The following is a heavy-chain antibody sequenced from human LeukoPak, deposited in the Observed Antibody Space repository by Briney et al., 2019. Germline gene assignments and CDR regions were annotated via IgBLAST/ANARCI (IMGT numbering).Heavy chain of an antibody. J-gene: IGHJ5*02. CDR2: ISSSSSYI. CDR3: ARESTYDFWSGYSGGNNWFDP. CDR1: GFTFSSYS. V-gene: IGHV3-21*01. Sequence: PGGSLRLSCAASGFTFSSYSMNWVRQAPGKGLEWVSSISSSSSYIYYADSVKGRFTISRDNAKNSLYLQMNSLRAEDTAVYYCARESTYDFWSGYSGGNNWFDPWGQGTLVTVSS. D-gene: IGHD3-3*01.